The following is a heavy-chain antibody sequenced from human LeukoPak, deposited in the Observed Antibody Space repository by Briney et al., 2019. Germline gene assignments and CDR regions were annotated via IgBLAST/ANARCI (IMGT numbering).Heavy chain of an antibody. CDR2: IKPDGTQN. D-gene: IGHD6-13*01. CDR1: GFTFSSYW. CDR3: ARLSPYSRSWYAYYGMDV. J-gene: IGHJ6*02. Sequence: GGSLRLSCVASGFTFSSYWMTWVRQAPGKGLEWVANIKPDGTQNYYVDSVKGRFTISRDNAKNSLYLQMNSLRADETAVYYCARLSPYSRSWYAYYGMDVWGQGTTVTVSS. V-gene: IGHV3-7*04.